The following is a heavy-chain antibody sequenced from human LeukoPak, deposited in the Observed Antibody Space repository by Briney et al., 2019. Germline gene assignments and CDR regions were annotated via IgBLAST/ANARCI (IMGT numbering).Heavy chain of an antibody. CDR3: ATSVPRGNWFDP. CDR2: IYYSGST. Sequence: SETLSLTCTVSGGSISSSSYYWGWIRQPPGKGLEWIGSIYYSGSTYCNPSLKSRVTISVDTSKNQFSLKLSSVTAADTAVYYCATSVPRGNWFDPWGQGTLVTVSS. J-gene: IGHJ5*02. V-gene: IGHV4-39*07. D-gene: IGHD3-10*01. CDR1: GGSISSSSYY.